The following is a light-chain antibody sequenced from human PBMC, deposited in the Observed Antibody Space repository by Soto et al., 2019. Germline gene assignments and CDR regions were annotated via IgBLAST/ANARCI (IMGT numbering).Light chain of an antibody. CDR2: AAS. V-gene: IGKV3-20*01. Sequence: EIVLTQSPGTLSLSPGERATLSCRASQSVSSSYLAWYQQKPGQAPRLLIYAASSRATGIPDRFTGSGSGTGFTLTISRLEPEDFAVYYCQQYGKYGRSPLTFGGGTKVEIK. J-gene: IGKJ4*01. CDR3: QQYGKYGRSPLT. CDR1: QSVSSSY.